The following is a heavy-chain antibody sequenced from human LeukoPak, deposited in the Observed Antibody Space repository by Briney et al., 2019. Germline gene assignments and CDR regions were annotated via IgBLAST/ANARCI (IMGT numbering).Heavy chain of an antibody. Sequence: PGGSLRLSCAASGFTFSSYWMSWVRQAPGKGLEWVANIKQDESEKYYVDSVKGRFTISRDNAKNSLYLQMNSLRVEDTAVYYCARGVAGTAYGNWFDPWGQGTPVTVSS. CDR2: IKQDESEK. V-gene: IGHV3-7*01. J-gene: IGHJ5*02. CDR1: GFTFSSYW. CDR3: ARGVAGTAYGNWFDP. D-gene: IGHD6-19*01.